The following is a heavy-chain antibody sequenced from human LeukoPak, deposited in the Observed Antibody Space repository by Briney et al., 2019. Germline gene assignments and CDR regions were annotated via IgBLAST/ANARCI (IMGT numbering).Heavy chain of an antibody. D-gene: IGHD3-3*01. J-gene: IGHJ3*02. CDR2: IYPGDSDT. CDR1: GYSFVSHW. CDR3: ARRPSYDFWSGYYGVDGLDI. V-gene: IGHV5-51*01. Sequence: PGESLKISCKASGYSFVSHWIVWVRQLPGKGLEWLGIIYPGDSDTRYSPFFQGQVTISADKSISTAYLQWNSLRASDTAMYYCARRPSYDFWSGYYGVDGLDIWGQGTMVTVSS.